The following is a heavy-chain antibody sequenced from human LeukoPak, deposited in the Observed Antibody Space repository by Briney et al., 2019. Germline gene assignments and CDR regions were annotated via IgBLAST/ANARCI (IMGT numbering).Heavy chain of an antibody. CDR2: IYYSGST. Sequence: SSETLSLTCTVSGGSISSYYWSWIRQPPGKGLEWIGYIYYSGSTYYNPSLKSRVTISVDTSKNQFSLKLSSVTAADTAVYYCASDVLRYFGPDDYFDYWGQGTLVTVSS. CDR3: ASDVLRYFGPDDYFDY. CDR1: GGSISSYY. D-gene: IGHD3-9*01. J-gene: IGHJ4*02. V-gene: IGHV4-59*08.